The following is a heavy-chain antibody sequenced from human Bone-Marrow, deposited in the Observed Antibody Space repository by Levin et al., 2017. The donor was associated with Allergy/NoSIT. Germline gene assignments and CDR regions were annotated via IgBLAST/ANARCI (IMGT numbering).Heavy chain of an antibody. CDR2: MNPNSGNT. CDR1: GYTFTSYD. J-gene: IGHJ3*02. D-gene: IGHD2-2*01. CDR3: ARIPRLRVVPAAKYAFDI. V-gene: IGHV1-8*01. Sequence: PGESLKISCKASGYTFTSYDINWVRQATGQGLEWMGWMNPNSGNTGYAQKFQGRVTMTRNTSISTAYMELSSLRSEDTAVYYCARIPRLRVVPAAKYAFDIWGQGTMVTVSS.